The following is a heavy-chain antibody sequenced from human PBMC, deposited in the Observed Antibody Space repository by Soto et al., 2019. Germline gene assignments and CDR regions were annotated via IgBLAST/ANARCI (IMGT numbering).Heavy chain of an antibody. CDR3: ARRGYSGAFDY. Sequence: QVQLVQSGAEVKKPGSSVKVSCKASGGTFSSYTISWVRQAPGQGLEWMGRIIPILGIANYAQKFQGRVTITADKSTRTAYMELSSLSSEDTAVYSCARRGYSGAFDYWGQGTLVTVSS. J-gene: IGHJ4*02. V-gene: IGHV1-69*02. D-gene: IGHD6-19*01. CDR2: IIPILGIA. CDR1: GGTFSSYT.